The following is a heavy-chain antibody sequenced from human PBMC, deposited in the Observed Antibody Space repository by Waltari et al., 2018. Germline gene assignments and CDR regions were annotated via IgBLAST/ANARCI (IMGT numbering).Heavy chain of an antibody. Sequence: QVQLQESGPGLVKPSETLSLTCTVSGGSISSYYWSWIRQPPGKGLEWIGYIYYSGSTNYNPSLKSRVTISVDTSKNQFSLKLSAVTAADTAVYYCARGPPLPGYCSGGSCYSGGGYYYYGMDVWGQGTTVTVSS. D-gene: IGHD2-15*01. CDR3: ARGPPLPGYCSGGSCYSGGGYYYYGMDV. CDR1: GGSISSYY. J-gene: IGHJ6*02. V-gene: IGHV4-59*01. CDR2: IYYSGST.